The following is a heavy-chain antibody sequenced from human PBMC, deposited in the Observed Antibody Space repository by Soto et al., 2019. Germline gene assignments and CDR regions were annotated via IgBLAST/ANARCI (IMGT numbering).Heavy chain of an antibody. CDR3: ARQNGPEYYYGSGSLYYYYGMDV. J-gene: IGHJ6*02. CDR2: IDPSDSYT. CDR1: GYSFTSYW. V-gene: IGHV5-10-1*01. Sequence: GESLKISCKGSGYSFTSYWISWVRQMPGKGLEWMGRIDPSDSYTNYSPSFQGHVTISADKSISTAYLQWSSLKASDTAMYYCARQNGPEYYYGSGSLYYYYGMDVWGQGTTVTVSS. D-gene: IGHD3-10*01.